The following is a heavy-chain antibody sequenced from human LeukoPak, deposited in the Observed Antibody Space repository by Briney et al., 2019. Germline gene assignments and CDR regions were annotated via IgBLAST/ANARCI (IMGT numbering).Heavy chain of an antibody. Sequence: PGGSLRLSCAAAGFTFSSYAMSWVRQAPGKGLEWVAVIWYDGSNKYYADSVKGRFTISRDNSKNTLYLQMNSLRAEDTAVYYCAREGYYDSSGYRNGMDVWGQGTTVTVSS. V-gene: IGHV3-33*08. CDR1: GFTFSSYA. CDR3: AREGYYDSSGYRNGMDV. J-gene: IGHJ6*02. CDR2: IWYDGSNK. D-gene: IGHD3-22*01.